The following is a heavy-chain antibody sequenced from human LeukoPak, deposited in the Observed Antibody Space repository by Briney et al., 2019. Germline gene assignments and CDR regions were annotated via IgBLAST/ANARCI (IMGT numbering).Heavy chain of an antibody. Sequence: GGSLRLSCAASGFTFSSYGMHWVRQAPGKGLEWVSALSGSGGSTYYADSVKGRFTISRDNSKNTLYLQMNSLRAEDTAVYYCAKMGARSFDYWGQGTLVTVSS. J-gene: IGHJ4*02. CDR3: AKMGARSFDY. V-gene: IGHV3-23*01. CDR1: GFTFSSYG. D-gene: IGHD1-26*01. CDR2: LSGSGGST.